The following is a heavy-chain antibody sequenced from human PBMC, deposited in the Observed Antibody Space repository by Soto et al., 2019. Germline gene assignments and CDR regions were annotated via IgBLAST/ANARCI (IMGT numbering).Heavy chain of an antibody. J-gene: IGHJ6*02. CDR2: INHSGST. CDR3: IVRDFWSGRPTYYYYYGMDV. V-gene: IGHV4-34*01. D-gene: IGHD3-3*01. Sequence: SETLSLTCAVYGGSFSGYYWSWIRQPPGKGLEWIGEINHSGSTNYNPSLKSRVTISVDTSKNQFSLKLSSVTAADTAVYANIVRDFWSGRPTYYYYYGMDVWGQGTTVTISS. CDR1: GGSFSGYY.